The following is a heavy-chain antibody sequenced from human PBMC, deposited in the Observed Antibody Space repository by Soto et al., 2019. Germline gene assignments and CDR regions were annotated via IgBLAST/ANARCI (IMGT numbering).Heavy chain of an antibody. J-gene: IGHJ4*02. CDR2: IYSGGST. CDR3: VRDMQLWRLDS. Sequence: PGGSLRLSCAASGFTVNNKYMTWVRQAPGKGLEWVSVIYSGGSTYYADSVKGRFTISRDNSKNTLYLHMNSLRAEDTAVYYCVRDMQLWRLDSWGQGTLVTVSS. V-gene: IGHV3-66*01. CDR1: GFTVNNKY. D-gene: IGHD2-21*01.